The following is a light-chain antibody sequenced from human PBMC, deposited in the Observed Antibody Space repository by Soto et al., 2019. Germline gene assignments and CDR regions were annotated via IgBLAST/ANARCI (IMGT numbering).Light chain of an antibody. CDR1: QSVSSSY. CDR3: QQYNNWLWT. Sequence: EIVLTQSPGTLSLSPGETASLSCRACQSVSSSYLAWYQQKPGQAPRLLIYGASTRATGIPARFSGSGSGTEFTLTISSLQSEDFAVYYCQQYNNWLWTFGQGTKVDIK. V-gene: IGKV3-15*01. CDR2: GAS. J-gene: IGKJ1*01.